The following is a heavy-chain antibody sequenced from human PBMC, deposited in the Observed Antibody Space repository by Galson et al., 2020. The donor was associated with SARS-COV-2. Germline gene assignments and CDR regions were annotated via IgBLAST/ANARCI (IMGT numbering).Heavy chain of an antibody. V-gene: IGHV3-30*18. CDR1: GFTFSSYG. CDR3: AKAAADGTEEFDY. D-gene: IGHD6-13*01. Sequence: TGGSLRLSCAASGFTFSSYGMHWVRQAPGKGLEWVAVISYDGSNKYYADSVKGRFTISRDNSKKTLYMQMNSLRAEDTAVYYCAKAAADGTEEFDYWGQGTLVTVSS. CDR2: ISYDGSNK. J-gene: IGHJ4*02.